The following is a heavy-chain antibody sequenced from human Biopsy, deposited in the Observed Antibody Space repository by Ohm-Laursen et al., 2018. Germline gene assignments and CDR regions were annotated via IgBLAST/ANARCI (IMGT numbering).Heavy chain of an antibody. CDR3: TRATNSTGWPYYYFYGMDV. V-gene: IGHV4-59*01. Sequence: GTLSLTCTVSGGSISSDYWSWIRQTPGKGLEWIGYIYYSGSTNYNPSLKSRVTISVDTSKNQFSLRLNSVTAADTAVYYCTRATNSTGWPYYYFYGMDVWGQGTTVTVSS. CDR2: IYYSGST. J-gene: IGHJ6*02. CDR1: GGSISSDY. D-gene: IGHD2/OR15-2a*01.